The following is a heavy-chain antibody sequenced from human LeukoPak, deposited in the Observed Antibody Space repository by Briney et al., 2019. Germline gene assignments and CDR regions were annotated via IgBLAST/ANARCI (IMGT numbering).Heavy chain of an antibody. CDR2: ISVSGNT. CDR1: GFTLSSYA. V-gene: IGHV3-23*01. Sequence: PGGSLRLSGAASGFTLSSYAMSWVRQGPGKGLEWVPAISVSGNTYHADSVKGRFTISRDSSKNTLYLQMNSLRAEDTAVYYCAKDMGRYYYGSGPFDYWGQGTLVTVSS. D-gene: IGHD3-10*01. J-gene: IGHJ4*02. CDR3: AKDMGRYYYGSGPFDY.